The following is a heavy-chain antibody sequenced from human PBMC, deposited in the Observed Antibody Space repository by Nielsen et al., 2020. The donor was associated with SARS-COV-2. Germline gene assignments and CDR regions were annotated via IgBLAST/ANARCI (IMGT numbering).Heavy chain of an antibody. J-gene: IGHJ4*02. CDR1: GFTYSNSA. V-gene: IGHV3-23*01. CDR2: IRGSGDRT. CDR3: TPRTFYLDY. Sequence: GSLNLPRTSSGFTYSNSAMSWVRQTSGQGLEWVSSIRGSGDRTDYADSVKGRVIISRDNSKNTLHLQMNSLRAEDTAPYYCTPRTFYLDYWGQGTLVTVSS. D-gene: IGHD1-1*01.